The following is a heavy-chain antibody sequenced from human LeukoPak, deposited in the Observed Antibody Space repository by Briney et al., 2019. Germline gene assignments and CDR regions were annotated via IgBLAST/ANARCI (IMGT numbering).Heavy chain of an antibody. CDR3: ARRVAAAENFDY. D-gene: IGHD6-13*01. CDR2: IYYSGST. V-gene: IGHV4-39*01. Sequence: SETLSLTCTVSGGSISSSSYYWGWIRQPPGRGLEWIGSIYYSGSTYYNPSLKSRVTISVDTSKSQFSLRLSSVTAADTAVYYCARRVAAAENFDYWGQGTLVTVSS. J-gene: IGHJ4*02. CDR1: GGSISSSSYY.